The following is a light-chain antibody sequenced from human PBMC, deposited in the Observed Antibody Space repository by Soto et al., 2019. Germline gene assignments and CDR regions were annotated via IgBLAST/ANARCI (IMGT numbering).Light chain of an antibody. V-gene: IGKV3-11*01. Sequence: EIVLTQSPATLSLSPGERATLSCRASHSVNSYSAWYQQKPGQAPRLLIYDASKRATDVPARFSGSGSGTDFTLTISSLEPEDFAVYYCQQRSEWPPLTFGGGTKVDIK. CDR3: QQRSEWPPLT. CDR1: HSVNSY. J-gene: IGKJ4*01. CDR2: DAS.